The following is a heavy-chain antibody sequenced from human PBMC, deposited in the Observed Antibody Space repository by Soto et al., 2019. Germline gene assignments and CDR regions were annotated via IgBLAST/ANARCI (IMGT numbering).Heavy chain of an antibody. CDR3: AKDPNGDYVGAFDS. J-gene: IGHJ4*02. D-gene: IGHD4-17*01. CDR1: GFTFSSYA. Sequence: GGSLRLSCAASGFTFSSYAMTWVRLAPGKGLEYVSSITGSGAGTFYADSVKGRFTISRDNSKNTLYLQLSSLRAEDTAIYFCAKDPNGDYVGAFDSWGQGSLVTVSS. CDR2: ITGSGAGT. V-gene: IGHV3-23*01.